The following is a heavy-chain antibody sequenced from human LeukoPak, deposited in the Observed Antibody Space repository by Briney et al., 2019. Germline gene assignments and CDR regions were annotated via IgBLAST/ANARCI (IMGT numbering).Heavy chain of an antibody. J-gene: IGHJ5*02. D-gene: IGHD4-17*01. V-gene: IGHV1-18*01. CDR1: GYTFTSYG. CDR3: VRAADYGDRFDP. CDR2: ISAYNGNT. Sequence: ASVKVSCKASGYTFTSYGSSWVRQAPGQGLEWMGWISAYNGNTNYAQKLQGRVTMTTDTSTSTAYMELRSLRSDDTAVYYCVRAADYGDRFDPWGQGTLVTVSS.